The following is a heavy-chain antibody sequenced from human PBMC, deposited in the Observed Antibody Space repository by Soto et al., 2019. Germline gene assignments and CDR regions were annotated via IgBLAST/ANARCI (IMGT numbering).Heavy chain of an antibody. D-gene: IGHD3-22*01. J-gene: IGHJ4*02. V-gene: IGHV4-31*03. Sequence: SETLSLTCTVSGGSISSGGYYWSWIRQHPGKGLEWTGYIYYSGSTYYNPSLKSRVTISVDTSKNQFSLKLSSVTAADTAVYYCARDASESDTSGYYYFDYWGQGTLVTVSS. CDR1: GGSISSGGYY. CDR2: IYYSGST. CDR3: ARDASESDTSGYYYFDY.